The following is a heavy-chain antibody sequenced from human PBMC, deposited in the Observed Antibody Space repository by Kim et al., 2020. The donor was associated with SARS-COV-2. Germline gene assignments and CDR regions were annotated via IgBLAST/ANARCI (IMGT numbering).Heavy chain of an antibody. D-gene: IGHD3-10*01. J-gene: IGHJ3*02. CDR3: ARGFGDNAFDI. CDR2: T. Sequence: TYNSPTLKSRVTISVDRSKNQFSLRLSSVTAADTAVYYCARGFGDNAFDIWGQGTMVTVSS. V-gene: IGHV4-39*01.